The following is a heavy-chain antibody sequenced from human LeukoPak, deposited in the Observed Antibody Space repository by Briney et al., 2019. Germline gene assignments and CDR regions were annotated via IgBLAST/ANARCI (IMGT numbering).Heavy chain of an antibody. Sequence: SQTLSLTCTVSGGSISSGHYYWSWIRQPPGKGLEWIGSMYYSGSTYYNPSLKSRVTISVDTSKNQFSLKLSSVTAADTAVYYCARHLDKVATISAFDIWGQGTMVTVSS. CDR1: GGSISSGHYY. D-gene: IGHD5-12*01. J-gene: IGHJ3*02. CDR2: MYYSGST. CDR3: ARHLDKVATISAFDI. V-gene: IGHV4-39*01.